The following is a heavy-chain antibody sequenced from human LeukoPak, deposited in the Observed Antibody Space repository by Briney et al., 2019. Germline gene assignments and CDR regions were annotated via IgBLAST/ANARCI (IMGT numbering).Heavy chain of an antibody. V-gene: IGHV3-30*02. Sequence: GGSLRLSCAASGFTFSGYAMHWVRQAPGKGLEWVAFIRYDGSNKFYADSVKGRFTIPRDNSKSTLFLQMNSLRAEDTAVYYCAGLPYCSNSNCYAFFEDYWGQGTLVTVSS. CDR3: AGLPYCSNSNCYAFFEDY. J-gene: IGHJ4*02. D-gene: IGHD2-2*01. CDR2: IRYDGSNK. CDR1: GFTFSGYA.